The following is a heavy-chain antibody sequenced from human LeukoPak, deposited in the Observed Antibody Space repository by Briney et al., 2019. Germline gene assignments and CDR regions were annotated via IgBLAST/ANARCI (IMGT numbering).Heavy chain of an antibody. CDR3: ARSRFYFDY. CDR1: GFTFSSYS. V-gene: IGHV3-7*01. J-gene: IGHJ4*02. Sequence: GGSLRLSCAASGFTFSSYSMNWVRQAPGKGLEWVAKIKPDGSEKDRVDSVKGRFTISRDNAKNSLYLQLNSLRAEDTAVYYCARSRFYFDYWGQGTLVTVSS. CDR2: IKPDGSEK.